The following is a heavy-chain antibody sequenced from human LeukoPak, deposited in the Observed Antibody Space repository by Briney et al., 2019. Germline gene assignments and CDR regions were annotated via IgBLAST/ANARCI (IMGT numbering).Heavy chain of an antibody. Sequence: ASVKVSCKVSGYTLTELSMHWVRQAPGKGLEWMGGFDPEDGETIYAQKFQGRVTMTEDTSTDTAYMELSSLRSDDTAVYYCARVPLIAVAGNFDYWGQGTLVTVSS. J-gene: IGHJ4*02. CDR1: GYTLTELS. V-gene: IGHV1-24*01. D-gene: IGHD6-19*01. CDR2: FDPEDGET. CDR3: ARVPLIAVAGNFDY.